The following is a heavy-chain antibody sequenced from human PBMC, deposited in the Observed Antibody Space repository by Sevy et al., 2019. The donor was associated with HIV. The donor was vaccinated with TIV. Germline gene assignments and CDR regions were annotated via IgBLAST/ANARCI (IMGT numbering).Heavy chain of an antibody. V-gene: IGHV3-48*03. CDR2: ISSSGSTI. J-gene: IGHJ6*02. D-gene: IGHD2-2*01. CDR1: GFTFSSYE. CDR3: ARDTHIVVVPAAIYYGMDV. Sequence: GGSLRLSCAASGFTFSSYEMNWVRQAPGKGLEWVSYISSSGSTIYYADSVKGRFTISRDNAKNSLYLQMNSLRAEDTAVYYCARDTHIVVVPAAIYYGMDVWGQGTTVTVSS.